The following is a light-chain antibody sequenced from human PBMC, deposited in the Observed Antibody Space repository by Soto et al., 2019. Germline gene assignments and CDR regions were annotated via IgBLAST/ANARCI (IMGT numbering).Light chain of an antibody. J-gene: IGLJ1*01. CDR2: ENN. Sequence: QSLLTQPPSVSAAPGQKVTISCSGSSSNIGNNYVSWYQQLPGTAPKLLIYENNKRPSGIPDRFSGSKSGTSATLGITGLQTGDEADYYCGTWDSSLSARGVFGTGTKLTVL. CDR3: GTWDSSLSARGV. CDR1: SSNIGNNY. V-gene: IGLV1-51*02.